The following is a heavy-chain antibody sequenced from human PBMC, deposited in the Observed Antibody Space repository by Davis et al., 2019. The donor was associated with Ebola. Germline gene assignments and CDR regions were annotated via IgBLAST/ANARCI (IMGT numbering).Heavy chain of an antibody. D-gene: IGHD4-11*01. CDR3: SSLYTDYWVFDL. CDR2: IRSKTFGGTA. V-gene: IGHV3-49*04. CDR1: DFNFGDST. Sequence: PGGSLRLSCATIDFNFGDSTISWVRQAPGKGLKWVAFIRSKTFGGTAEYAASVDGRFTVSRDDSNNIAYLQLNSLKSEDTAVYYCSSLYTDYWVFDLWGQGTVVTVSS. J-gene: IGHJ3*01.